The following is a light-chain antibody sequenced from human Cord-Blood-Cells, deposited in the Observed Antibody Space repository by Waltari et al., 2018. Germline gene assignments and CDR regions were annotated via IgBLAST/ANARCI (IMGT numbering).Light chain of an antibody. V-gene: IGKV3-20*01. CDR2: GAS. Sequence: IVPIPTPGILTLTQGERAPLSCRASQSVSSSYLACYQQKPGQAPRLLIYGASSKAPVIPDRISGGGSGAYFTLTISRLEPEYFAEYCCQQYSSSSTFGQGTRLEIK. CDR3: QQYSSSST. CDR1: QSVSSSY. J-gene: IGKJ5*01.